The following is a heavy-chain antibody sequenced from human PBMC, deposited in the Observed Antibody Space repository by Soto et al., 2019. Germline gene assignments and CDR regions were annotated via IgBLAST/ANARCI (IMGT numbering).Heavy chain of an antibody. Sequence: GGSLRLSCAASGFTFSSYSMNWVRQAPGRGLEWVSSISSSSSYIYYADSVKGRFTISRDNAKNSLYLQMNSLRAEDTAVYYCARDDYGDYVYYYYYMDVWGKGTTVTVSS. CDR3: ARDDYGDYVYYYYYMDV. CDR1: GFTFSSYS. J-gene: IGHJ6*03. V-gene: IGHV3-21*01. D-gene: IGHD4-17*01. CDR2: ISSSSSYI.